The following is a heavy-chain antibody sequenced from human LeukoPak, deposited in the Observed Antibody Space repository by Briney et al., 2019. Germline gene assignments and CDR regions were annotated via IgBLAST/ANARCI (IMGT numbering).Heavy chain of an antibody. CDR3: AKLGGILWFGYMDV. J-gene: IGHJ6*03. V-gene: IGHV3-23*01. CDR1: GFTFTRYA. D-gene: IGHD3-10*01. Sequence: GGSLRLSCAASGFTFTRYAMNWVRQAPGKGLEWVSAISSSGGSTYYADSVKGRFTISRDNSKNTLYLQMNSLRAEDTAVYYWAKLGGILWFGYMDVWGKGTTVTVSS. CDR2: ISSSGGST.